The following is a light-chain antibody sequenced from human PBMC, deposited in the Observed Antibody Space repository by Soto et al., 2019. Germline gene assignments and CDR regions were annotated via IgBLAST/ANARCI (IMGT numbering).Light chain of an antibody. CDR2: KAS. CDR1: QSISSW. Sequence: DIQVTQSPSTLSAYVGDRVTITCRASQSISSWLAWYQQKPGKAPKLLIYKASSLESGVPSSFSGSGSGTEFTLTISSLQPDDFATYYCQQYNSYSWPFGQGTKVDIK. CDR3: QQYNSYSWP. J-gene: IGKJ1*01. V-gene: IGKV1-5*03.